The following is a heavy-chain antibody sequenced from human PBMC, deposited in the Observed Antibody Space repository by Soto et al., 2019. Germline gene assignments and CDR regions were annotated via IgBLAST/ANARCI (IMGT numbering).Heavy chain of an antibody. CDR3: AKDTYYHDSSGYYVFDY. D-gene: IGHD3-22*01. V-gene: IGHV3-30*18. CDR1: DFTFSSYG. CDR2: ISYDGSNK. Sequence: QVQLVESGGGVVQPGRSLILSCAASDFTFSSYGIHWVRQAPGKGLEWVAVISYDGSNKQYGDSVKGRFTMSRDNSKNTVHLQMNSLRVEDTAVYYCAKDTYYHDSSGYYVFDYWGQGTLVTVSS. J-gene: IGHJ4*02.